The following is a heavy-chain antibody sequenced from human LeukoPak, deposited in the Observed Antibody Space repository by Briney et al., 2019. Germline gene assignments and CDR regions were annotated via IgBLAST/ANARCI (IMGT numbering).Heavy chain of an antibody. CDR3: ARSDALLWFGETHDY. CDR1: RFTFSSYW. V-gene: IGHV3-7*01. Sequence: GGSLRLSCAASRFTFSSYWMSWVRQAPGKGLEWVANIKQDGSEKYYVDSVKGRFTISRDNAKNSLYLQMNSLRAEDTAVYYCARSDALLWFGETHDYWGQGTLVTVSS. J-gene: IGHJ4*02. D-gene: IGHD3-10*01. CDR2: IKQDGSEK.